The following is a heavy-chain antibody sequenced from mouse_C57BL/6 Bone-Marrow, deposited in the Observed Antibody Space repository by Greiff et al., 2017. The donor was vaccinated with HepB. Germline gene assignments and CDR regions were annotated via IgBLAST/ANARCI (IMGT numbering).Heavy chain of an antibody. Sequence: VQLKESGAELVKPGASVKLSCTASGFNIKDYYMHWVKQRTEQDLEWIGRIDPEDGETKYATIFQGKAPITADTSSNTAYLQLSSLTSEDTAVYYCASWDDGYYVHYWGQGTTLTVSS. V-gene: IGHV14-2*01. CDR2: IDPEDGET. J-gene: IGHJ2*01. CDR3: ASWDDGYYVHY. D-gene: IGHD2-3*01. CDR1: GFNIKDYY.